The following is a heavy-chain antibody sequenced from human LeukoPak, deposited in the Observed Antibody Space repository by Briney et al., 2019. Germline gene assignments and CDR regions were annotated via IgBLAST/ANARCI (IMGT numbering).Heavy chain of an antibody. D-gene: IGHD3-10*01. CDR2: IEQDGSDK. V-gene: IGHV3-7*01. J-gene: IGHJ4*02. Sequence: GGSLRLSCAASGFTFSSYWMSWVRQAPGKGLEWVANIEQDGSDKNYVDSVKGRFTISRDNSKNSLYLQMNSLRAEDTAVYYCAKETSGELPHFDYWGQGTLVTASS. CDR1: GFTFSSYW. CDR3: AKETSGELPHFDY.